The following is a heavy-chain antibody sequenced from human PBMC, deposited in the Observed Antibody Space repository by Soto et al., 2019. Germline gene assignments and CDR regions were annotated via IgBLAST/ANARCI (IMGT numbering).Heavy chain of an antibody. J-gene: IGHJ3*02. Sequence: GGSLRLSCAASGFTLSSYAMHCVLPAPDKGLESVAVIAYDGSNKYYADSVKGPFTISRDNSKNTLYLQMNSLRAEDKAVYYCARARDSSGYFYAFDIWGQGTMVTVSS. CDR3: ARARDSSGYFYAFDI. CDR2: IAYDGSNK. V-gene: IGHV3-30-3*01. CDR1: GFTLSSYA. D-gene: IGHD3-22*01.